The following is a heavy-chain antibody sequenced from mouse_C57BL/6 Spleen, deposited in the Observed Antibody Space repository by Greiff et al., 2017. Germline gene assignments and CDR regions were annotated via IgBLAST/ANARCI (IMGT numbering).Heavy chain of an antibody. Sequence: QVQLQQPGAELVKPGASVKLSCKASGYTFTSYWMQWVKQRPGQGLEWIGEIDPSDSYTNYNQKFKGKATLTVDTSSSTAYMQLSSLTSEDSAVYYGAGGGRTWFAYWGQGTLVTVSA. CDR3: AGGGRTWFAY. J-gene: IGHJ3*01. V-gene: IGHV1-50*01. CDR2: IDPSDSYT. CDR1: GYTFTSYW.